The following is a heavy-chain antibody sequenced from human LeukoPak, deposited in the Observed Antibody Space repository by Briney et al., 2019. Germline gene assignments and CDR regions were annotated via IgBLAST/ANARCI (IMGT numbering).Heavy chain of an antibody. CDR1: GFTVSSNY. CDR3: ARGPIIAAAGTWGDYYYGMDV. J-gene: IGHJ6*02. V-gene: IGHV3-53*01. D-gene: IGHD6-13*01. Sequence: GRSLRLSCAASGFTVSSNYMSWVRQAPGKGLEWVSVIYSGGSTYYADSVKGRFTISRDNSKNTLYLQMNSLRAEDTAVYYCARGPIIAAAGTWGDYYYGMDVWGQGTTVTVSS. CDR2: IYSGGST.